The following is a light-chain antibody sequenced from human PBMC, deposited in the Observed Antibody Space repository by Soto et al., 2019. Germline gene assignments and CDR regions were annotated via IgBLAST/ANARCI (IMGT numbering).Light chain of an antibody. Sequence: DIQITQSPYIVSASVGDTVTITCRASQAVNPWLAWHQQKPGKVPRVLIYKTSDLENGVPSRFSGSGSGTEFTLTISNLQPDDFATYYCQQYYSRESFGQGTKVDIK. J-gene: IGKJ1*01. CDR2: KTS. CDR1: QAVNPW. V-gene: IGKV1-5*03. CDR3: QQYYSRES.